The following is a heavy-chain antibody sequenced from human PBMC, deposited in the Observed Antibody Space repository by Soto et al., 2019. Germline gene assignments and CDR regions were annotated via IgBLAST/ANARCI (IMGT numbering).Heavy chain of an antibody. D-gene: IGHD2-15*01. Sequence: GASVKVSCKASGFTFTSSAVQWVRQARGQRLEWIGWIVVGSGNTNYAQKFQERVTITRDMSTSTAYMELSSLRSEDTSVYYCAAVPRVVPRDVWGQGTTVTVSS. CDR1: GFTFTSSA. CDR3: AAVPRVVPRDV. V-gene: IGHV1-58*01. J-gene: IGHJ6*02. CDR2: IVVGSGNT.